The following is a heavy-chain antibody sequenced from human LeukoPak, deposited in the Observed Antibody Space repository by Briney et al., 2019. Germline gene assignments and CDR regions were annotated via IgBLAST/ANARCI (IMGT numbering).Heavy chain of an antibody. J-gene: IGHJ5*02. CDR2: INHSGST. CDR1: GGSFSGYY. CDR3: ARDISLKSAGGFDP. D-gene: IGHD1-14*01. V-gene: IGHV4-34*01. Sequence: SGTLSLTCAVYGGSFSGYYWSWIRQPPGKGLEWIGEINHSGSTNYNPSLKSRVTISVDTSKNQFSLKLSSVTAADTAVYYCARDISLKSAGGFDPWGQGTLVTVSS.